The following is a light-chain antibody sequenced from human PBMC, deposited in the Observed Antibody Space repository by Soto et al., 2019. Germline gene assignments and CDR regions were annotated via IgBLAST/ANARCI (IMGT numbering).Light chain of an antibody. CDR1: NIGSKS. V-gene: IGLV3-21*04. J-gene: IGLJ2*01. Sequence: SYELTQPPSVSVAPGKTARITCRGNNIGSKSVHWYQQKPGQPPVLVIYYDSDRPSGIPGRFSGSNAGNTATLTISRVAAGDEADYYCQVWDSSSDLVVFGGGTKLTVL. CDR2: YDS. CDR3: QVWDSSSDLVV.